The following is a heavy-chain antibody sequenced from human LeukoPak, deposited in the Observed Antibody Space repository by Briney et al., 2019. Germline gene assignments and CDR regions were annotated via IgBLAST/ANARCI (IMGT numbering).Heavy chain of an antibody. CDR2: IYYSGST. CDR3: ARDQEGTKGYYYYMDV. J-gene: IGHJ6*03. CDR1: GGSISSYY. V-gene: IGHV4-59*12. Sequence: SETLSLTCTVSGGSISSYYWSWIRQPPGKGLEWIGYIYYSGSTNYNPSLKSRVTISVDTSKNQFSLKLSSVTAADTAVYYCARDQEGTKGYYYYMDVWGKGTTVTVSS. D-gene: IGHD3-10*01.